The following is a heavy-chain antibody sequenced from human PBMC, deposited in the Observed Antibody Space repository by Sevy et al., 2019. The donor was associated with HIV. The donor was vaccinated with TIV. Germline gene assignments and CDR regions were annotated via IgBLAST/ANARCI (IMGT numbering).Heavy chain of an antibody. D-gene: IGHD3-9*01. CDR1: GGTFSSYA. V-gene: IGHV1-69*06. CDR2: IIPIFGTA. J-gene: IGHJ4*02. CDR3: ARANEEGLVTPIVRYFDY. Sequence: ASVKVSCKASGGTFSSYAISWVRQAPGQGLEWMGRIIPIFGTANYAQKFQGRVTITADKSTSTAYMELSSLRSEDTAVYYCARANEEGLVTPIVRYFDYWGQGTLVTVSS.